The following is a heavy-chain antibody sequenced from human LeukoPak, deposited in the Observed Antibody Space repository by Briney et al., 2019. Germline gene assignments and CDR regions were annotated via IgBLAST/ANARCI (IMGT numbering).Heavy chain of an antibody. CDR1: GFTFSDYY. J-gene: IGHJ4*02. CDR2: ISTNGSTI. CDR3: ARVVSENSGYLGY. Sequence: GGSLRLSCAASGFTFSDYYMSWIRQSPGNGLEWVSYISTNGSTIYYADSVKGRFTVSRDNAKNSLFLQMNSLRAEDTAVHYCARVVSENSGYLGYWGQGTLVTVSS. D-gene: IGHD3-22*01. V-gene: IGHV3-11*04.